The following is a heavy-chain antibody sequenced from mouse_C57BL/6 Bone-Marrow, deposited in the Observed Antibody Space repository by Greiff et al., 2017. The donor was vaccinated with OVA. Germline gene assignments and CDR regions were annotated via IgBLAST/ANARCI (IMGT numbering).Heavy chain of an antibody. CDR1: GYTFTSYW. J-gene: IGHJ4*01. Sequence: QVQLQQPGAELVRPGTSVKLSCKASGYTFTSYWMHWVKQRPGQGLEWIGVIDPSDGYTTYNQKFKGKATLTVDTSSSTAYMQLSSLTSEDSAVYDCARGYYGSRDYYAMDYWGQGTSVTVSS. CDR2: IDPSDGYT. CDR3: ARGYYGSRDYYAMDY. D-gene: IGHD1-1*01. V-gene: IGHV1-59*01.